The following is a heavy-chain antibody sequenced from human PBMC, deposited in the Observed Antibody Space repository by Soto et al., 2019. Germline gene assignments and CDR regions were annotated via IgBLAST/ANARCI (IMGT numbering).Heavy chain of an antibody. CDR2: IFPGDSDT. V-gene: IGHV5-51*01. CDR3: ARHGRFDFWSADYYNHGMDV. J-gene: IGHJ6*02. Sequence: PGESLKISCKGSGYSFTNYWIGWVRQVPGKGLEWIGIIFPGDSDTRRSPSFQGQVTISADKSISTAFLQWSSLKASDTAIYYCARHGRFDFWSADYYNHGMDVWGQGTTVTVSS. D-gene: IGHD3-3*01. CDR1: GYSFTNYW.